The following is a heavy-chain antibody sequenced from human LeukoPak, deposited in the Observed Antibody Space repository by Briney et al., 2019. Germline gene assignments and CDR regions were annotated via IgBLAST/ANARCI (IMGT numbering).Heavy chain of an antibody. CDR3: ARDLSYYYDSSGPGD. CDR2: ISYDGSNK. V-gene: IGHV3-30-3*01. D-gene: IGHD3-22*01. J-gene: IGHJ4*02. CDR1: GLTFSSYA. Sequence: GGSLRLSCAASGLTFSSYAMHWVRQAPGKGLEWVAVISYDGSNKYYADSVKGRFTISRDNSKNTLYLQMNSLRAEDTAVYYCARDLSYYYDSSGPGDWGQGTLVTVSS.